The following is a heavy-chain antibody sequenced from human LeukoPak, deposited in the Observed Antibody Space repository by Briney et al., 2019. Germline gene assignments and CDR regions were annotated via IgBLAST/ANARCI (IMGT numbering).Heavy chain of an antibody. D-gene: IGHD6-13*01. Sequence: GESLKISCKGSGYIFSKSWIGWVRQMPGKGLEWMGIIYPGDLDTRYSPSFQGQVTISADKSISTAYLQWSSLKASDTAMYYCARGIEAAAVTEFDYWGQGTLVTVSS. J-gene: IGHJ4*02. CDR2: IYPGDLDT. CDR3: ARGIEAAAVTEFDY. CDR1: GYIFSKSW. V-gene: IGHV5-51*01.